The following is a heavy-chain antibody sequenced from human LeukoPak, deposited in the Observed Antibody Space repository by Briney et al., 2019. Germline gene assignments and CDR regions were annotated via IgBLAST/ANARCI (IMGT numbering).Heavy chain of an antibody. CDR1: GFTFSSHG. Sequence: PGGSLRLPCAASGFTFSSHGMHWVREAPGKGLEWVAVISYDGSNKYYVDSVKGRFTISRDNSKNTLYLQMNSLRAEDTAVYYCAKVSGSTSYPSHWFDPWGQGTLVTVSS. CDR3: AKVSGSTSYPSHWFDP. J-gene: IGHJ5*02. D-gene: IGHD2-2*01. CDR2: ISYDGSNK. V-gene: IGHV3-30*18.